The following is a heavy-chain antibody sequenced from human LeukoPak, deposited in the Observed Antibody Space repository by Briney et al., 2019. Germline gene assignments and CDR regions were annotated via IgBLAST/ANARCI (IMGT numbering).Heavy chain of an antibody. Sequence: PSQTLSLTCAVSGGSISSGDYSWSWIRQPPGKGLEWIGYIFQSGSTYYNPSLKSRVTISVDRSKNQFSLKLSSVTAADTAVYYCARGDYGDYETSWFDPWGQGTLVTVSS. V-gene: IGHV4-30-2*01. CDR2: IFQSGST. CDR3: ARGDYGDYETSWFDP. J-gene: IGHJ5*02. CDR1: GGSISSGDYS. D-gene: IGHD4-17*01.